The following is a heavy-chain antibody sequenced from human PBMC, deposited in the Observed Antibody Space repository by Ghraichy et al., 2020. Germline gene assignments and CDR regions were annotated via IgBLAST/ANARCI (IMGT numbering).Heavy chain of an antibody. CDR2: IYYSGST. CDR1: GGSISSYY. CDR3: AITYYDILTGYFLDY. Sequence: SETLSLTCTVSGGSISSYYWSWIRQPPGKGLEWIGYIYYSGSTNYNPSLKSRVTISVDTSKNQFSLKLSSVTAADTAVYYCAITYYDILTGYFLDYWGQGTLVTVSS. D-gene: IGHD3-9*01. J-gene: IGHJ4*02. V-gene: IGHV4-59*08.